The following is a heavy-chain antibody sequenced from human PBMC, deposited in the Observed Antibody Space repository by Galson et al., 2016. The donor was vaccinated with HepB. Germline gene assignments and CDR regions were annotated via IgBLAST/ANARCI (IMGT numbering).Heavy chain of an antibody. CDR3: AKDGWRSSVGYFYYYGLDV. D-gene: IGHD3-16*01. J-gene: IGHJ6*02. Sequence: SLRLSCAASGFTFSNYGVNWVRQAPGKGLEWVSAITGSGDSPYYADSVKGRFTISRDNSKNTLYLQMNSLRAEDTAVYYCAKDGWRSSVGYFYYYGLDVWGHGTTVTVSS. V-gene: IGHV3-23*01. CDR2: ITGSGDSP. CDR1: GFTFSNYG.